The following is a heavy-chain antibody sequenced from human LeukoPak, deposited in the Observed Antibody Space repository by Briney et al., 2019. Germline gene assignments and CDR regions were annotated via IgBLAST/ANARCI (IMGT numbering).Heavy chain of an antibody. CDR1: GFTFDDYA. V-gene: IGHV3-9*01. CDR2: ISWSSGKT. D-gene: IGHD3-16*01. CDR3: VKDSARYHDYVWGYNHYSTGMDV. J-gene: IGHJ6*02. Sequence: QAGGSLRLSCAASGFTFDDYAMHWVRQAPGKGLEWVSGISWSSGKTGYADSVKGRFNISRDNTQKSVYLQMSGLKVEDTALYYCVKDSARYHDYVWGYNHYSTGMDVWGQGTTVTVSS.